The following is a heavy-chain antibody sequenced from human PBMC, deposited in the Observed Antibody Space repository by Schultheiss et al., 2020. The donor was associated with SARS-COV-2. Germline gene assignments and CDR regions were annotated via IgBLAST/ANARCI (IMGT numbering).Heavy chain of an antibody. CDR1: GFTFSSYA. J-gene: IGHJ6*02. Sequence: GGSLRLSCAASGFTFSSYAMHWVRQAPGKGLEWVAVISYDGSNKYYEDSVKGRFTISRDNSKNTLYLQMNSLRAEDTAVYYCAREFYSLYYYGMDVWGQGTTVTVSS. CDR2: ISYDGSNK. V-gene: IGHV3-30-3*01. CDR3: AREFYSLYYYGMDV. D-gene: IGHD2-15*01.